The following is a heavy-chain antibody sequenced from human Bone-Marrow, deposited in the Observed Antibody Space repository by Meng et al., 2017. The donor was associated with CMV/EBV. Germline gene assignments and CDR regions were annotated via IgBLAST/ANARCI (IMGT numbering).Heavy chain of an antibody. CDR1: GYTFTSYD. CDR2: MNPNSDNT. CDR3: ASSTRPFYGMDV. Sequence: ASVKVSCKASGYTFTSYDINWVRQATRQGLEWMGWMNPNSDNTAYAQKFQGRVTITRNTSLRTAYMELSSLRSDDTAVYYCASSTRPFYGMDVWGQGTTVTVSS. V-gene: IGHV1-8*03. J-gene: IGHJ6*02.